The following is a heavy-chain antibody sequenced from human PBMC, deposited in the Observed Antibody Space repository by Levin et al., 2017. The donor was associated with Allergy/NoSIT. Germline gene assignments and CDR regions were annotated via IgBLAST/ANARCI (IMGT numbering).Heavy chain of an antibody. Sequence: GGSLRLSCAASGFPFSTYGIYWVRQAPGKGLEWVALITSDGSVKFYADSVKGRFTISRDNSRERLYLQMSNLRPDDTAVYYCAKGGDMDVWGKGTTVIVSS. V-gene: IGHV3-30*18. J-gene: IGHJ6*03. CDR3: AKGGDMDV. CDR2: ITSDGSVK. CDR1: GFPFSTYG.